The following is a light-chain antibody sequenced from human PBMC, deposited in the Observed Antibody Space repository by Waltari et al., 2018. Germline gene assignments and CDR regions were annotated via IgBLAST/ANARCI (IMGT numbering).Light chain of an antibody. Sequence: QSALTQPRSVSGSPGQSVTISCTGTSSDVGGYDFVSWYQQYPGKAPKLIIYDVNKRPPGVPDRFSWSKSGNPASLTISGLLNEDEADYYCCSYAGADTSVIFGGGTTLTVL. V-gene: IGLV2-11*01. J-gene: IGLJ2*01. CDR3: CSYAGADTSVI. CDR2: DVN. CDR1: SSDVGGYDF.